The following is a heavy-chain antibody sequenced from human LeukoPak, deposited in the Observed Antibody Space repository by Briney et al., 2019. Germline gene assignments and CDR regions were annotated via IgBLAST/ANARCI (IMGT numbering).Heavy chain of an antibody. V-gene: IGHV3-21*01. D-gene: IGHD3-10*01. CDR2: ISSSSSYI. CDR1: GFTLSSYS. CDR3: ARDSRGYGSGSSTYYFDY. J-gene: IGHJ4*02. Sequence: GGSLRLSCAASGFTLSSYSMNWVRQAPGKGLEWVSSISSSSSYIYYADSVKGRFTISRDNAKNSLYLQMNSLRAEDTAVYYCARDSRGYGSGSSTYYFDYWGQGTLVTVSS.